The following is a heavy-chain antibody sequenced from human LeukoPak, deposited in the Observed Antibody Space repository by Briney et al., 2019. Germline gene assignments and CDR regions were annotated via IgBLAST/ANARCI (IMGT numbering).Heavy chain of an antibody. CDR2: IKEDGSKK. Sequence: GGSLRLSCAASGFSLSSYWMSWVRQAPGKGLEWVANIKEDGSKKLYLDSVKGRFTISRDNAKNSLYLQINSLRAEDTAVYYCARRDSGSRGFDYWGQGTLVTVSS. D-gene: IGHD3-10*01. CDR3: ARRDSGSRGFDY. J-gene: IGHJ4*02. V-gene: IGHV3-7*01. CDR1: GFSLSSYW.